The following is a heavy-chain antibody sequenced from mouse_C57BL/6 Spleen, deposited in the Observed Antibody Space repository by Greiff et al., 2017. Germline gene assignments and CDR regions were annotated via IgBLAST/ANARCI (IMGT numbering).Heavy chain of an antibody. J-gene: IGHJ1*03. CDR3: ARRSYCSSYGDWYFDV. V-gene: IGHV5-15*01. CDR1: GFTFSDYG. Sequence: EVKLVESGGGLVQPGGSLKLSCAASGFTFSDYGMAWVRQAPRKGPEWVAFISNLAYSIYYADTVTGRFTISRENAKNTLYLEMSSLRSEDTAMYYCARRSYCSSYGDWYFDVWGTGTTVNVSS. D-gene: IGHD1-1*01. CDR2: ISNLAYSI.